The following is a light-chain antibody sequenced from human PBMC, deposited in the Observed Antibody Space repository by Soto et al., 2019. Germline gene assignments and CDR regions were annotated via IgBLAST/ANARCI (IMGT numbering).Light chain of an antibody. CDR2: AAS. V-gene: IGKV1-39*01. Sequence: DIQMTQSPSSLSASVGDRVTITCRARQNINNYLNWYQQKPGKAPKLLIYAASTLQSGVPSRFSCSGSGPAFTLTISSLQPEEFATYYCQQSYSNPFTFGPGTKVDIK. J-gene: IGKJ3*01. CDR1: QNINNY. CDR3: QQSYSNPFT.